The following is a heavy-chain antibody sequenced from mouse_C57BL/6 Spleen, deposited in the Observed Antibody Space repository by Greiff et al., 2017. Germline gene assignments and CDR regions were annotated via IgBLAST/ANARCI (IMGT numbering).Heavy chain of an antibody. CDR1: GYTFTSYD. Sequence: VKLMESGPELVKPGASVKLSCKASGYTFTSYDINWVKQWPGQGLEWIGWIYPRAGSTKYNEKFKGKATLTVDTSSSTAYMELHSLTSGDSAVYFCARGNYYGSLDYWGQGTTLTVSS. CDR2: IYPRAGST. V-gene: IGHV1-85*01. D-gene: IGHD1-1*01. J-gene: IGHJ2*01. CDR3: ARGNYYGSLDY.